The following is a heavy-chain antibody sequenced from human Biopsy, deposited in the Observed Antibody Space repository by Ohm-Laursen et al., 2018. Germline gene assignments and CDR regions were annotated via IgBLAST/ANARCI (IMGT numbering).Heavy chain of an antibody. CDR2: ISWNSDTI. J-gene: IGHJ4*02. CDR3: AKEGPPKDYSSSFHS. CDR1: GFRFGDYA. D-gene: IGHD6-13*01. Sequence: SLRLSCTASGFRFGDYAMHWVRQAPGKGLEWVSGISWNSDTIDYAVSVRGRFTISRDNARNSLYLQMSSLRAEDTAFYYCAKEGPPKDYSSSFHSWGQGTLVTVSS. V-gene: IGHV3-9*01.